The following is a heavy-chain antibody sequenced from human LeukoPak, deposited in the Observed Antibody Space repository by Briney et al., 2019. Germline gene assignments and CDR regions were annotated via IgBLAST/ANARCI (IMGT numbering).Heavy chain of an antibody. D-gene: IGHD3-10*01. Sequence: PGGSLRLSCAASGFTFSSYSMNWVRQAPGKGLEWVSSISSSSSYIYYADSVKGRFTISRDNAKNSLYLQMNSLRAEDTAVYYCARDEETSRAPHYWGQGTPVTVSS. CDR2: ISSSSSYI. CDR3: ARDEETSRAPHY. CDR1: GFTFSSYS. J-gene: IGHJ4*02. V-gene: IGHV3-21*01.